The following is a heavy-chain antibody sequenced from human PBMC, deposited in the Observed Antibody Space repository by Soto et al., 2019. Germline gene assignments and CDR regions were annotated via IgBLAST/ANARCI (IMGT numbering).Heavy chain of an antibody. V-gene: IGHV3-23*01. CDR1: GFSFSSSA. CDR3: AKATLRVVHPLVFDH. Sequence: PGGSLRLSCEASGFSFSSSAMNWVRQAPGKGLEWISVISGSGGATYFADSVKGRFTISRDNSKNTLYLQMNSLRDEDTAVYYCAKATLRVVHPLVFDHWGQGSLVTVSS. CDR2: ISGSGGAT. D-gene: IGHD3-3*01. J-gene: IGHJ4*02.